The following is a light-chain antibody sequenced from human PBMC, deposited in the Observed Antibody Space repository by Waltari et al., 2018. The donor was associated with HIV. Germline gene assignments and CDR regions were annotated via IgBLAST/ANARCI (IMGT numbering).Light chain of an antibody. V-gene: IGKV3-20*01. CDR1: QSLSSNS. Sequence: EIVLTQSPGTLSLSPGERVTLSCRASQSLSSNSLAWYRQKPGQTPRLLVYGASSRATGIPDRFSGSGSGTDFTLTISSLEPEDFAVYYCQQYDASPRTFGQGTKVEVK. CDR3: QQYDASPRT. J-gene: IGKJ1*01. CDR2: GAS.